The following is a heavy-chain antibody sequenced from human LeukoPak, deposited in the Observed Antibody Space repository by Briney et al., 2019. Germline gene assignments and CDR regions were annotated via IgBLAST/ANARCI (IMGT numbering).Heavy chain of an antibody. J-gene: IGHJ4*02. CDR1: GYTFTGYY. Sequence: ASVKVSCKASGYTFTGYYMHWVRQAPGQGLEWMGRINPSSGGTNYAQKFQGRVTMTRDTSISTAYMELSRLRSDDTAVYYCARGPPSYDILTGLFDYWGQGTLVTVSS. V-gene: IGHV1-2*06. D-gene: IGHD3-9*01. CDR2: INPSSGGT. CDR3: ARGPPSYDILTGLFDY.